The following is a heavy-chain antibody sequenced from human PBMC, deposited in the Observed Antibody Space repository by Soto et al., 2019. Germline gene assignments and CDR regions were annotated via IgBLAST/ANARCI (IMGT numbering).Heavy chain of an antibody. D-gene: IGHD3-9*01. Sequence: ASVEVSCTDSWCTFYSTVISGVRQAPGQGLEWMGWISAYNGNTNYAQKLQGRVTMTTDTSTSTAYMELRSLRSDDTAVYYCARRYYDILTGYFDYWGQGTLVTVSS. CDR1: WCTFYSTV. CDR3: ARRYYDILTGYFDY. J-gene: IGHJ4*02. CDR2: ISAYNGNT. V-gene: IGHV1-18*01.